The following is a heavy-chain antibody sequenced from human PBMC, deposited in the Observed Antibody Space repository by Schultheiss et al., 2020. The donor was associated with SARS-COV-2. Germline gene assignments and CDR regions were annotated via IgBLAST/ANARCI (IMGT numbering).Heavy chain of an antibody. CDR2: ISGSGTTM. J-gene: IGHJ4*02. V-gene: IGHV3-48*03. Sequence: GGSLRLSCTASGFTFGDYAMSWVRQAPGKGLEWVSYISGSGTTMYYTDSVKGRFTISRDDAKKSLFLQMNSLRIEDTAVYYCARRSYGGFDFWGQGTLVTVSS. CDR1: GFTFGDYA. CDR3: ARRSYGGFDF. D-gene: IGHD1-26*01.